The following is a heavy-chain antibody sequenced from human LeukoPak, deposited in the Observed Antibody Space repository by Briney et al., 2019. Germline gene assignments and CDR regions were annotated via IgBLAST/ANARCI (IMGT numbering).Heavy chain of an antibody. CDR3: ARPDGHSSSWPNWFDP. J-gene: IGHJ5*02. CDR1: GGAISSSSYY. D-gene: IGHD6-13*01. V-gene: IGHV4-39*07. Sequence: SETLSLTCTVSGGAISSSSYYWGWLRQPPGKGLEWIGNIYYSGSNYYNPSLKSRVTISVNTSKNQFSLKLSSVTAADTAVYYCARPDGHSSSWPNWFDPWGQGTLVTVSS. CDR2: IYYSGSN.